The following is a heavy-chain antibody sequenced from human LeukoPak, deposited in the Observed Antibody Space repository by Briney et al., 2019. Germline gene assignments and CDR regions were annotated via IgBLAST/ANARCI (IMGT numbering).Heavy chain of an antibody. Sequence: PGRSLRLSCAASGFTFSSYAMHWVRQAPGKGLEWAAVISYDGSNKYYADSVKGRFTISRDNSKNTLYLQMNSLRPEDTGVYYCAKDPQDFYGSSGYRPERYWGQGTLVTVSS. V-gene: IGHV3-30-3*01. CDR3: AKDPQDFYGSSGYRPERY. CDR1: GFTFSSYA. CDR2: ISYDGSNK. J-gene: IGHJ4*02. D-gene: IGHD3-22*01.